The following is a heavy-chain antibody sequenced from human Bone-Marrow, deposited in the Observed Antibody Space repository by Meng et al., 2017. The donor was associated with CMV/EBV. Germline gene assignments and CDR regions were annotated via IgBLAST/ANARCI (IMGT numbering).Heavy chain of an antibody. CDR3: ARGSSPVDF. CDR2: IYYSGNT. J-gene: IGHJ4*02. Sequence: SETLSLTCAVYGGSFSDYYWTWIRQPPGKGLEWIGYIYYSGNTNYHPSLRSRVTISLDTSKNQFSLKLTSVTSADTALYFCARGSSPVDFWGQGTLVTVSS. V-gene: IGHV4-34*11. CDR1: GGSFSDYY.